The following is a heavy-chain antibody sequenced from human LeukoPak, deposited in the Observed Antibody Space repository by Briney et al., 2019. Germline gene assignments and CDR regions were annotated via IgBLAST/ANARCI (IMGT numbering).Heavy chain of an antibody. CDR3: ARVREGGSVWGSHRSSFYTDY. D-gene: IGHD3-16*02. CDR2: IRYDGSNK. V-gene: IGHV3-30*02. J-gene: IGHJ4*02. CDR1: GFTFSSYD. Sequence: GGSLRLSCAASGFTFSSYDMHWVRQAPGKGLEWVTFIRYDGSNKYYADSVKGRFTISRDNAKNTLYLQMNSLRPEDTAVYYCARVREGGSVWGSHRSSFYTDYWGQGTLVTVSS.